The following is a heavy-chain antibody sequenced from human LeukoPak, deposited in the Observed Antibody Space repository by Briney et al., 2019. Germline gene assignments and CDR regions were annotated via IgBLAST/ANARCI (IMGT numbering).Heavy chain of an antibody. CDR1: GGSFSGYY. CDR2: INHSGST. V-gene: IGHV4-34*01. J-gene: IGHJ5*02. CDR3: ARIEYSSSSWWFDP. Sequence: SETLSLTCAVYGGSFSGYYWSWIRQPPGKGLEWIGEINHSGSTNYNPSLKSRVTISVDTSKNQFSLKLSSVTAAVTAVYYCARIEYSSSSWWFDPWGQGTLVTVSS. D-gene: IGHD6-6*01.